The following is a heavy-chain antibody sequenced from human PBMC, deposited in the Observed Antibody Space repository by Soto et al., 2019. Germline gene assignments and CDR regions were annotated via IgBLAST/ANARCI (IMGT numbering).Heavy chain of an antibody. CDR2: IYYSGST. Sequence: SAILSLTCTVSGGSISPYYWSWIRQPPGKGLEWIGYIYYSGSTNYNPSLKSRVTISVDTSKTQFSLKLSSVTAADTAVYYCARGTSWQLPFDYWGQGTLVTVSS. D-gene: IGHD6-13*01. CDR1: GGSISPYY. V-gene: IGHV4-59*01. CDR3: ARGTSWQLPFDY. J-gene: IGHJ4*02.